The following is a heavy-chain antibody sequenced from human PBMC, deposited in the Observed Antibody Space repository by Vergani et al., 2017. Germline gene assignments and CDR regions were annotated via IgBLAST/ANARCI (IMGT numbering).Heavy chain of an antibody. D-gene: IGHD6-6*01. CDR2: IKPDGSAT. Sequence: EVQLVESGGGLVQPGRSLRLSCTASGFTFSDFWMTWVRQVPGKGLEWVANIKPDGSATMYADSLRGRFSISRDNAKNSLHLHMSSLRVEDTAVYFCAKSGFVGAFETWGQGTMVTVSS. CDR3: AKSGFVGAFET. CDR1: GFTFSDFW. V-gene: IGHV3-7*01. J-gene: IGHJ3*02.